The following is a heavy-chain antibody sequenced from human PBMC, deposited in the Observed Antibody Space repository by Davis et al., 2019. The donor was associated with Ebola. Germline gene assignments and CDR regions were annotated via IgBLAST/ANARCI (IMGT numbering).Heavy chain of an antibody. D-gene: IGHD2-15*01. V-gene: IGHV4-4*07. CDR1: GGSISRSY. CDR3: ARGRVLYGMDV. J-gene: IGHJ6*02. Sequence: PSETLSLTCSDSGGSISRSYWSWIRQPAGKGLEWIGHIYTSGSTNYNPSLKSRVTMSVDTSMHQFSLRLNSVTAADTAVYYCARGRVLYGMDVWGQGTTVTVSS. CDR2: IYTSGST.